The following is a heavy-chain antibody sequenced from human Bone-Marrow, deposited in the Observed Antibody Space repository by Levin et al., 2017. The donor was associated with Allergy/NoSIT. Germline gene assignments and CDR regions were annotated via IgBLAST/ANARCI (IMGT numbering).Heavy chain of an antibody. CDR2: IYSHGGT. J-gene: IGHJ5*02. CDR1: GFTVGNNY. D-gene: IGHD2-15*01. V-gene: IGHV3-66*01. CDR3: ATRASIGA. Sequence: GESLKISCAASGFTVGNNYVSWVRQAPGKGLEWVSVIYSHGGTSYTDSVRGRFTISRDSSKNTLFLQMNSLRADDTDVYYCATRASIGAWGQGTLVTVSS.